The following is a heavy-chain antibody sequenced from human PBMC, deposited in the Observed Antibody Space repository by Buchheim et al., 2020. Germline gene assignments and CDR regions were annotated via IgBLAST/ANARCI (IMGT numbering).Heavy chain of an antibody. J-gene: IGHJ4*02. CDR1: GFTFSSYG. CDR2: IWYDGSNK. Sequence: QVQLVESGGGVVQPGRSLRLSCAASGFTFSSYGMHWVRQAPGKGLEWVAVIWYDGSNKYYADSVKGRFTISRDNSKNTLYLQMNSLRAEDTAVYYCARDSPPLGGAVAGYFDYWGQGTL. V-gene: IGHV3-33*01. D-gene: IGHD6-19*01. CDR3: ARDSPPLGGAVAGYFDY.